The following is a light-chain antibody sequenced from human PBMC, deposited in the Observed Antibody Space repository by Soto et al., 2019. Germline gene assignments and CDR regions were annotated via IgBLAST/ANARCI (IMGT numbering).Light chain of an antibody. Sequence: SYELTQPPSVSVSPGQTANITCSGDMLEKKFASWYQQKPGQSPVLVIYEDNKRPSGIPERFSGSSSGTTATLTLSGTQAMDEADYHCLAWDSSTDVVFGGGTKLTVL. CDR3: LAWDSSTDVV. V-gene: IGLV3-1*01. CDR1: MLEKKF. CDR2: EDN. J-gene: IGLJ2*01.